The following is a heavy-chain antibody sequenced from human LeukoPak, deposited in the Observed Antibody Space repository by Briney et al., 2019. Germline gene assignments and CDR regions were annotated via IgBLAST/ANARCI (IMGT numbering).Heavy chain of an antibody. CDR2: IYYTGST. CDR3: ARGPMMVGP. V-gene: IGHV4-59*13. J-gene: IGHJ5*02. D-gene: IGHD3-22*01. Sequence: AETLSLICTLCGGFISSYYGRWIRQPPGEGGEWIGYIYYTGSTTYNSSLKSRVTISVNTSKNQFSLKLSSVTAADTAVYYCARGPMMVGPWGQGTLVTVSS. CDR1: GGFISSYY.